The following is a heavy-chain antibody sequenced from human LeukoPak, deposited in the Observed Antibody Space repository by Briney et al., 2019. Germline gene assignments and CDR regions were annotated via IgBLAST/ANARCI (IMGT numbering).Heavy chain of an antibody. D-gene: IGHD3-22*01. CDR1: GFTFDDYG. CDR2: FNWRGGST. Sequence: GGSLRLSCAASGFTFDDYGMSWVRQAPGKGLEWVSGFNWRGGSTGYADSVKGRFTISRDNAKNPLYLQMNSLRAEDTAFYYCARDLYYYDSSGYYLGYWGQGTLVTVSS. CDR3: ARDLYYYDSSGYYLGY. J-gene: IGHJ4*02. V-gene: IGHV3-20*04.